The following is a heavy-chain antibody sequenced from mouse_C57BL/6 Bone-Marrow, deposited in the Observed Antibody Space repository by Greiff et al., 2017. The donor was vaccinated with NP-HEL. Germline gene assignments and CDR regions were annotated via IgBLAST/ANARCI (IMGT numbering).Heavy chain of an antibody. D-gene: IGHD1-1*01. CDR2: ISDGGSYT. V-gene: IGHV5-4*01. CDR3: ARDLIYYYGSSYGWFAY. Sequence: EVMLVESGGGLVKPGGSLKLSCAASGFTFSSYAMSWVRQTPEKRLEWVATISDGGSYTYYPDNVKGRFTISRDNAKNNLYLQMSHLKSEDTAMYYCARDLIYYYGSSYGWFAYWGQGTLVTVSA. J-gene: IGHJ3*01. CDR1: GFTFSSYA.